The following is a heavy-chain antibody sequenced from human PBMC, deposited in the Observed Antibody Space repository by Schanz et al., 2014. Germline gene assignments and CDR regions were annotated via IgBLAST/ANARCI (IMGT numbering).Heavy chain of an antibody. V-gene: IGHV1-69*02. CDR1: GGTFSSYT. Sequence: QVQLVQSGAEVKKPGSSVTVSCTASGGTFSSYTISWIRQAPGQGLEWMGRIIPVLAIADYAQKFQGRVTITADKSTSTASMELSSLRSEDTAVYYCARGPAQGYSYGHNIGAYYYGMDVWGQGTTVTVSS. D-gene: IGHD5-18*01. J-gene: IGHJ6*02. CDR3: ARGPAQGYSYGHNIGAYYYGMDV. CDR2: IIPVLAIA.